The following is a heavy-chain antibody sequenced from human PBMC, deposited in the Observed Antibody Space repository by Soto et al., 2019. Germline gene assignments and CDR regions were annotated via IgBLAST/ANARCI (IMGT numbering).Heavy chain of an antibody. CDR2: LSSDGFGT. D-gene: IGHD3-16*01. V-gene: IGHV3-74*03. CDR1: GFTLSAYW. CDR3: ARDLGGPDY. J-gene: IGHJ4*02. Sequence: GGSLRLSCAASGFTLSAYWMHWVRQAPGRGPEWVSRLSSDGFGTAYADSVKGRFHISRDNARNTLFLQMNGLRAEDTAVYYCARDLGGPDYWGRGTLVTVSS.